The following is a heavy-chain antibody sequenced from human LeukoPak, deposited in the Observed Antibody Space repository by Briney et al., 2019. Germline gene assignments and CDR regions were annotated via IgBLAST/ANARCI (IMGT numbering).Heavy chain of an antibody. V-gene: IGHV1-69*05. Sequence: SVKVSCKASGGTFSSYAISWVRQAPGQGLEWMGGIIPIFGTANYAQKFQGRVTITTDESTSTAYMELSSLRSEDTAVYYCARGDIGIAAAGPMGAYYYYYMTSGAKGPRSPSP. CDR1: GGTFSSYA. CDR2: IIPIFGTA. J-gene: IGHJ6*03. CDR3: ARGDIGIAAAGPMGAYYYYYMTS. D-gene: IGHD6-13*01.